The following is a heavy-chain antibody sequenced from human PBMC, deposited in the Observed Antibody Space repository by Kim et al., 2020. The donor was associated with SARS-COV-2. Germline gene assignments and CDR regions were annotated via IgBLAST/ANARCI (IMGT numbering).Heavy chain of an antibody. CDR2: LFYSGST. CDR3: ARHTSSGYEFDK. Sequence: SETLSLTCTVSGGAISRSNYYWGWIRQPPGKGLEWIGSLFYSGSTYYNPSLKSRATISVDTSKNQFSLKLNSVTAADTAVYHCARHTSSGYEFDKWGQGTLVTVSS. V-gene: IGHV4-39*01. J-gene: IGHJ4*02. D-gene: IGHD5-12*01. CDR1: GGAISRSNYY.